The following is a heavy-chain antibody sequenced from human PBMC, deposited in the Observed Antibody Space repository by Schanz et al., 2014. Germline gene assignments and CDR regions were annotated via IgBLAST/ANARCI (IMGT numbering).Heavy chain of an antibody. CDR3: AKASGGYLDY. Sequence: VQLVESGGGLVQPGGSLRVSCAASGFTFDDYAMHWVRQAPGKGLEWVSLISWDAASISYADSVKGRFTISRDNSKNSLYLQMNSLRAEDTALYFCAKASGGYLDYWGQGTLVTVSS. CDR1: GFTFDDYA. D-gene: IGHD2-15*01. CDR2: ISWDAASI. J-gene: IGHJ4*02. V-gene: IGHV3-43D*03.